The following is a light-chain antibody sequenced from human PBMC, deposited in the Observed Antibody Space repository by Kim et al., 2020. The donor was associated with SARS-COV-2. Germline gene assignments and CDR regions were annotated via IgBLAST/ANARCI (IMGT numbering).Light chain of an antibody. CDR3: NSRDSNDNVV. CDR2: GKN. V-gene: IGLV3-19*01. CDR1: SLRSYY. J-gene: IGLJ2*01. Sequence: SSELTQDPAVSVALGQTVRITCQGDSLRSYYATWYQKKPGQAPILVIYGKNNRSSGIPDRFSGSSSGNTASLTITGTQAGDEADYYCNSRDSNDNVVFGGGTQLTVL.